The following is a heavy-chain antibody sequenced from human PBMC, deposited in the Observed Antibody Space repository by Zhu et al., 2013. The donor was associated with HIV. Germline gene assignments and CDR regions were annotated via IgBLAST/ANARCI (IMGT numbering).Heavy chain of an antibody. J-gene: IGHJ3*02. D-gene: IGHD3-9*01. CDR1: GYTFTSYD. V-gene: IGHV1-8*03. Sequence: QVQLVQSGAEVKKPGASVKVSCKASGYTFTSYDINWVRQATGQGLEWMGWMNPNSGNTGYAQKFQGRVTITRNTSISTAYMELSSLRSEDTAVYYCARDFXYYDHLNGYYLKDAFDMWGQGTLVTVSS. CDR2: MNPNSGNT. CDR3: ARDFXYYDHLNGYYLKDAFDM.